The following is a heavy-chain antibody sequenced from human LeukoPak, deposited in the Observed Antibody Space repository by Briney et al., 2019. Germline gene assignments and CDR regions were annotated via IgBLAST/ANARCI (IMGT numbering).Heavy chain of an antibody. V-gene: IGHV4-39*01. Sequence: SETLSLTCTVSGDSMSRTSYYWVWIRQPPGKGLEWIGNIYNSGSTYYSPSLKSRVTISVDMSKNQFSLKLSSVTAADTAVYYCARRHGGSPQSDYWGQGTLITVSS. CDR2: IYNSGST. CDR3: ARRHGGSPQSDY. CDR1: GDSMSRTSYY. D-gene: IGHD1-26*01. J-gene: IGHJ4*02.